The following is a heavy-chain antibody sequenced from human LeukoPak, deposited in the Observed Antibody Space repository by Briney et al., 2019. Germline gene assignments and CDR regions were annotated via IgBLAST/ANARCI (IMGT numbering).Heavy chain of an antibody. CDR3: AIRRYCSSTSCYAPFDY. J-gene: IGHJ4*02. V-gene: IGHV4-59*01. CDR1: SGSIRSYY. CDR2: IYSSGST. D-gene: IGHD2-2*01. Sequence: SETLSLTCTVSSGSIRSYYWSWIRQPPGKGLEWIGNIYSSGSTNYNPSLESRVTISVDTSKNQFSLKLSSVTAADTAVYYCAIRRYCSSTSCYAPFDYWGQGTLVTVSS.